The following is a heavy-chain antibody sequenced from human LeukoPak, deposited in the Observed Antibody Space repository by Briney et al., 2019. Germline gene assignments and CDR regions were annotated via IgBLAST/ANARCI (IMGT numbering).Heavy chain of an antibody. CDR2: IYYSGST. CDR1: GGSISSYY. CDR3: ARVSLVRGAPDYYFDY. J-gene: IGHJ4*02. Sequence: PSETLSLTCTVSGGSISSYYWSWIRQPPGKGLEWIGYIYYSGSTNYNPSLKSRVTISVDTPKNQFSLKLSSVTAADTAVYYCARVSLVRGAPDYYFDYWGQGTLVTVSS. D-gene: IGHD3-10*01. V-gene: IGHV4-59*01.